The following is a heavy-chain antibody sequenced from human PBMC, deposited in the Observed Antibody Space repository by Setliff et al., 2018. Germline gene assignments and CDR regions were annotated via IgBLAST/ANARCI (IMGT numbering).Heavy chain of an antibody. CDR3: ARAHTWSLPNDNSGYPGWFDP. CDR1: GASISTYY. Sequence: SETLSLTCSVSGASISTYYWSWIRQTPGKGLEWIGYLYPTGTSKYNPSLKSRVTISADTSKRQFSLNLISVTAADTAVYYCARAHTWSLPNDNSGYPGWFDPWGQGTLVTVSS. J-gene: IGHJ5*02. D-gene: IGHD3-22*01. V-gene: IGHV4-4*08. CDR2: LYPTGTS.